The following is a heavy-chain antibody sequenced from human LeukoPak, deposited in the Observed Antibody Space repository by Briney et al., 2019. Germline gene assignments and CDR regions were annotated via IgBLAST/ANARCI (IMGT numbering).Heavy chain of an antibody. CDR3: ARGPYGSGYYFDY. V-gene: IGHV4-59*01. J-gene: IGHJ4*02. CDR1: GGSISSYY. Sequence: SETLSLTCTVSGGSISSYYWSWIRQPPGKGLEWIGYIYYSGSTNYNPSLKSRVTISVDTSKNQFSLKLSSVTAADTAVYYCARGPYGSGYYFDYWGQGTLVTVSS. D-gene: IGHD3-10*01. CDR2: IYYSGST.